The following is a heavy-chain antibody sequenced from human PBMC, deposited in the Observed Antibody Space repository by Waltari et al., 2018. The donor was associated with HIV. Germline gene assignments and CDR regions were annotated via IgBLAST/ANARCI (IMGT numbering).Heavy chain of an antibody. D-gene: IGHD3-22*01. CDR1: GLTFSNYG. CDR2: IRYDGTNK. V-gene: IGHV3-30*02. J-gene: IGHJ4*02. CDR3: AKAPHHYDSSGPVY. Sequence: QVQLVESGGGVVQPGGSLSLSCTSSGLTFSNYGMYWARQAPGKGLQWVAFIRYDGTNKYYADSVKGRFIISRDNSKNTLSLQMHSLRAEDTAVYYCAKAPHHYDSSGPVYWGQGTLVTVSS.